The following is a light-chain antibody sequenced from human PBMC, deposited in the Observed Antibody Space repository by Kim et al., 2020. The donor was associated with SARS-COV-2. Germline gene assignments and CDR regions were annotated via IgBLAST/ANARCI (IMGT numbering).Light chain of an antibody. V-gene: IGKV4-1*01. CDR3: QQFYRTPLT. Sequence: ATINCKSSQAILYRVNNKTCLAWYQQKPGHPPKLLIYWASTRESGVPDRFSGGGSGTDFTLTISSLQAEDVAVYYCQQFYRTPLTFGQGTRLEIK. J-gene: IGKJ5*01. CDR2: WAS. CDR1: QAILYRVNNKTC.